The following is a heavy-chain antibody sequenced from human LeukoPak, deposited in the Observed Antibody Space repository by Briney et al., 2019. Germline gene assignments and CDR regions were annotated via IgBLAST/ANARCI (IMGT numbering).Heavy chain of an antibody. V-gene: IGHV4-30-4*01. Sequence: SETLSLTCTVSGGSIRSDDYYWSWIRQPPGKGLEWLGHITYSGSTDYSPSLKSRVSISVDTSKNQFSLSLNSVTVADTALYYCARGGVGGYDYFDSWGQGTLVTVSS. CDR1: GGSIRSDDYY. CDR3: ARGGVGGYDYFDS. J-gene: IGHJ4*02. CDR2: ITYSGST. D-gene: IGHD5-12*01.